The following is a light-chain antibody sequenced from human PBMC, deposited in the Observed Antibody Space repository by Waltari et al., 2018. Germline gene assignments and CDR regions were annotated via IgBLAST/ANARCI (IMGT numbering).Light chain of an antibody. CDR1: SSDHGNYNY. V-gene: IGLV2-14*01. J-gene: IGLJ3*02. Sequence: QSALTQPASVSESPGQSVTTSCTGPSSDHGNYNYASWYQQHPGKAPKLIIFEVYDRPSGVSDRFSASKSANTASLTISGLQAEDEADYYCSSYTNSSTWVFGGGTSLTVL. CDR3: SSYTNSSTWV. CDR2: EVY.